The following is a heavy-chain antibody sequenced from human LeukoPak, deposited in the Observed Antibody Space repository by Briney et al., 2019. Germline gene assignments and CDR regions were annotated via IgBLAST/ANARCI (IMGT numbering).Heavy chain of an antibody. Sequence: GASVKVSCKASGGTFSSYAISWVRQAPGQGLEWMGGIIPIFGTANYAQKFQGRVTITADESTSTAYMELSSLRSEDTAVYYCASGQERYYYDSSGYYQGSYYYYYYMDVWGKGTTVTISS. CDR3: ASGQERYYYDSSGYYQGSYYYYYYMDV. D-gene: IGHD3-22*01. J-gene: IGHJ6*03. V-gene: IGHV1-69*13. CDR2: IIPIFGTA. CDR1: GGTFSSYA.